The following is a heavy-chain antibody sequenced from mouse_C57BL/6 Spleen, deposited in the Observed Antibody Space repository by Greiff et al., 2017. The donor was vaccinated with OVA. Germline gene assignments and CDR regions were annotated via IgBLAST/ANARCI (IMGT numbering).Heavy chain of an antibody. CDR3: AERDYDYRYTMGY. D-gene: IGHD2-4*01. V-gene: IGHV2-5*01. J-gene: IGHJ4*01. CDR1: GFSLTSYG. CDR2: IWRGGST. Sequence: VKLMESGPGLVQPSQSLSITCTVSGFSLTSYGVHWVRQSPGKGLEWLGVIWRGGSTDYNAAFMSRLSITKDNSKRQVFFKMNSLQADDTAIYYCAERDYDYRYTMGYWGQGTSVTVSS.